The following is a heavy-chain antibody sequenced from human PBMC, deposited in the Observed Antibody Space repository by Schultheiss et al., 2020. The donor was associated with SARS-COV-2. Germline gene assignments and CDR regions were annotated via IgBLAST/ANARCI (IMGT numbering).Heavy chain of an antibody. J-gene: IGHJ6*02. D-gene: IGHD4-17*01. CDR1: GGTFSSYA. Sequence: SVKVSCKASGGTFSSYAISWVRQAPGLGLEWMGGIIPIFGTANYAQKFQGRVTMTRDTSTSTVYMELSSLRAEDTAVYYCAKDLGTVTHYYYYYGMDVWGQGTTVTVSS. V-gene: IGHV1-69*05. CDR2: IIPIFGTA. CDR3: AKDLGTVTHYYYYYGMDV.